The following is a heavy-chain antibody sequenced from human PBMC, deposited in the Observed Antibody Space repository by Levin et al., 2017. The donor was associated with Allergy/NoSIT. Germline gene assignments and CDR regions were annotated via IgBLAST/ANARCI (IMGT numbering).Heavy chain of an antibody. J-gene: IGHJ4*02. D-gene: IGHD5-18*01. Sequence: SQTLSLTCTVSGDSISNYYWSWIRQPPGKGLEWMGYIYYSGNTNYNPSLKSRVTISIDTSKSQFSLKLRSVTAADTAVYYCARMGDTAMVGPFDDWGQGTLVTVSS. CDR2: IYYSGNT. V-gene: IGHV4-59*01. CDR3: ARMGDTAMVGPFDD. CDR1: GDSISNYY.